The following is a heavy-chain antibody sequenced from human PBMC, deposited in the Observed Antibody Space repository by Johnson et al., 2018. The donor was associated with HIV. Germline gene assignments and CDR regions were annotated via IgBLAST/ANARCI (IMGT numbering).Heavy chain of an antibody. CDR3: AKLRKKQWLVGEAFDI. V-gene: IGHV3-53*01. CDR2: IYSGGST. J-gene: IGHJ3*02. D-gene: IGHD6-19*01. CDR1: GFTVSSNY. Sequence: VQLVESGGGLIQPGGSLRLSCAASGFTVSSNYMSWVRQAPGKGLEWVSVIYSGGSTYYADSVKGPFTISRDNSKNTLYLQMNSLRAGDTAVYYCAKLRKKQWLVGEAFDIWGQGTMVTVSS.